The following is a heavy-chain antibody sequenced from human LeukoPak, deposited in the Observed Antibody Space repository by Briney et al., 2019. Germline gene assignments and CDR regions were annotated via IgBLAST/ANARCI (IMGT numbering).Heavy chain of an antibody. V-gene: IGHV4-59*08. Sequence: SETLSLTCTVSGGSISSYYWSWIRQPPGKGLEWIGYIYYSGSTRYNPSLKSRITISVDTSDNHFSLKLSSVTAADTAVYYCARTYHYDSIGYYFDFWGQGTLVTVSS. D-gene: IGHD3-22*01. J-gene: IGHJ4*02. CDR1: GGSISSYY. CDR2: IYYSGST. CDR3: ARTYHYDSIGYYFDF.